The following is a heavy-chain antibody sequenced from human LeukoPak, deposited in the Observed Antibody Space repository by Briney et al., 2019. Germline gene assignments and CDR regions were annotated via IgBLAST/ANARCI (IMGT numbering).Heavy chain of an antibody. CDR3: ARGSYGYD. D-gene: IGHD1-26*01. J-gene: IGHJ4*02. CDR2: INPNPNSGGT. V-gene: IGHV1-2*02. Sequence: ASVKLSCKASGYTFTDYYLHLMRQAPAQGLEWVGWINPNPNSGGTSYAQKFQGRVTMTRDTSINTAYMELSGLRSDDTAVYFCARGSYGYDWGQGTLVTVSS. CDR1: GYTFTDYY.